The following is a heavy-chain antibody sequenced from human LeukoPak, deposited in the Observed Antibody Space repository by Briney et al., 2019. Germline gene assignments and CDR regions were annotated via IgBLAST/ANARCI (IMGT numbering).Heavy chain of an antibody. CDR2: IYPGDSDT. D-gene: IGHD6-19*01. CDR3: ASLAVAGTGSGAFDI. CDR1: GYSFTSYW. J-gene: IGHJ3*02. Sequence: GESLKISSKGSGYSFTSYWIGWVRQMPGKGLEWMGIIYPGDSDTRYSPSFQGQVTISADKSISTAYLQWSSLKASDTAMYYCASLAVAGTGSGAFDIWGQGTMVTVSS. V-gene: IGHV5-51*01.